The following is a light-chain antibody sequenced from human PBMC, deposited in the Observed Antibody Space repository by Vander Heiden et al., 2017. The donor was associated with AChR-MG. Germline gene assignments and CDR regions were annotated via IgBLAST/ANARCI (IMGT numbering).Light chain of an antibody. CDR1: QGVSGK. Sequence: IVMTQSPGTPSGSQGERGTLTCRASQGVSGKLAWYQQKPGQVPRLLIYGASTRATGIPARFSGSGSGTDFTLTISSLQSEDFAVYYCQQHYGCPLTFGGGTKVEI. CDR2: GAS. V-gene: IGKV3-15*01. J-gene: IGKJ4*01. CDR3: QQHYGCPLT.